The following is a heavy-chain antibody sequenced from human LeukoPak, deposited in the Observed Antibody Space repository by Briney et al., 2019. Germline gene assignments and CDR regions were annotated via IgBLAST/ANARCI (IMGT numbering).Heavy chain of an antibody. CDR2: ISWNSGSI. CDR3: ARDDNYYYDSSGYVDY. Sequence: GGSLRLSCAASGFTFDDYAMHWVRQAPGKGLEWVSGISWNSGSIGYADSVKGRFTISRDNAKNTLYLQMNRLRAEDTAVYYCARDDNYYYDSSGYVDYWGQGTLVTVSS. V-gene: IGHV3-9*01. J-gene: IGHJ4*02. D-gene: IGHD3-22*01. CDR1: GFTFDDYA.